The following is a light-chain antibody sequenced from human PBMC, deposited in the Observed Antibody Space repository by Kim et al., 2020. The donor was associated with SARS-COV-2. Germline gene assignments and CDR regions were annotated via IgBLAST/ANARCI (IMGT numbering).Light chain of an antibody. Sequence: STTISCTGTSSDIGGYNYVSWYQQRPDKAPKLMIYDVSNRPSGVSNRFSGSKSGNTASLTISGLQAEDEADYYCSSYASSSNLRVLFGGGTQLTVL. CDR1: SSDIGGYNY. V-gene: IGLV2-14*03. CDR3: SSYASSSNLRVL. CDR2: DVS. J-gene: IGLJ2*01.